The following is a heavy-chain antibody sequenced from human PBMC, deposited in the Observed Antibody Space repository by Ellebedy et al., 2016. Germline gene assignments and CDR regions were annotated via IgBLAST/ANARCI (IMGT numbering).Heavy chain of an antibody. D-gene: IGHD1-26*01. J-gene: IGHJ3*02. CDR3: AKLSGSYWPDAFDI. CDR2: ISYDGSNK. CDR1: GFNFYNYV. Sequence: GGSLRLSXAASGFNFYNYVMSWVRQAPGKGLEWVAVISYDGSNKYYADSVKGRFTISRDNSKNTLYLQMNSLRAEDTAVYYCAKLSGSYWPDAFDIWGQGTMVTVSS. V-gene: IGHV3-30*18.